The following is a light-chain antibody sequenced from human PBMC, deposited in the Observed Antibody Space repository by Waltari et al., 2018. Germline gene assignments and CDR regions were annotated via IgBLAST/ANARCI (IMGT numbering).Light chain of an antibody. CDR3: QVWDGRSGHPVV. CDR2: YDS. J-gene: IGLJ1*01. CDR1: NIGSKS. V-gene: IGLV3-21*04. Sequence: SYVLTQPPSVSVAPGKTATIPCGATNIGSKSVKWYQHKPGQAPVLVIFYDSDRPSGIPERFSGSNSGNTATLTITRVEAGDEADYYCQVWDGRSGHPVVFGTGTKVTVL.